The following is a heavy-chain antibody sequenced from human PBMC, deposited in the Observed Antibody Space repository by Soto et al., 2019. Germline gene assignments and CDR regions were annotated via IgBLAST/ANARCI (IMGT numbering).Heavy chain of an antibody. CDR1: GFTFSNAW. Sequence: GGSLRLSCAASGFTFSNAWMSWVRQAPGKGLEWVGRIKSKTDGGTTDYGAPVKGRFTISRDDSKNMVFLQMNSLKIEDTAVYYCTTDDPIDRSWGQGTLVTVSS. D-gene: IGHD3-22*01. V-gene: IGHV3-15*01. J-gene: IGHJ4*02. CDR3: TTDDPIDRS. CDR2: IKSKTDGGTT.